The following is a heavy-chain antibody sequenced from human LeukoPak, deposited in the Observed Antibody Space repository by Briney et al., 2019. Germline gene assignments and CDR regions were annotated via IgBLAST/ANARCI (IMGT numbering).Heavy chain of an antibody. CDR2: INAGNGNT. CDR3: ARDRGSIAAALFDY. CDR1: GYTFTSYA. V-gene: IGHV1-3*01. J-gene: IGHJ4*02. Sequence: ASVKVSCKASGYTFTSYAMHWVRQAPGQRLEWMGWINAGNGNTKYSQKFQGRVTITRDISASTAYMELSSLRSEDTAVYYCARDRGSIAAALFDYWGQGTLVTVSS. D-gene: IGHD6-13*01.